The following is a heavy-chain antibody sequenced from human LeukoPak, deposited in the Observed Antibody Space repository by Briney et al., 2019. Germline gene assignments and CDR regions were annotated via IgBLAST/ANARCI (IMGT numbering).Heavy chain of an antibody. CDR3: AGFKWELRGFDS. CDR1: GGSISSTSYY. J-gene: IGHJ4*02. V-gene: IGHV4-39*07. CDR2: IYYSGST. Sequence: KPSETLSLTCTVSGGSISSTSYYWGWIRQPPGKGLEWIGSIYYSGSTYYNPSLKSRVTISVDTSKNQFSLKLSSVTAADTAVYYCAGFKWELRGFDSWGQGTLVTVSS. D-gene: IGHD1-26*01.